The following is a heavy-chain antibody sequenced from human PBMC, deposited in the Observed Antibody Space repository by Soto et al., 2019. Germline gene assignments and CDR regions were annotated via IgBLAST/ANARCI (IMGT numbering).Heavy chain of an antibody. J-gene: IGHJ3*02. CDR3: AREGYDSSGYYYVGAFDI. CDR1: GCSISSGGYS. V-gene: IGHV4-30-2*01. Sequence: QLQLQESGSGLVKPSQTLSLTCAVSGCSISSGGYSWSWIRQPPGQGLEGIGYIYHSGSTYYNPSLKSRVTISVDRSKNQFSLKLSSVTAADTAVYYCAREGYDSSGYYYVGAFDIWGQGTMVTVSS. D-gene: IGHD3-22*01. CDR2: IYHSGST.